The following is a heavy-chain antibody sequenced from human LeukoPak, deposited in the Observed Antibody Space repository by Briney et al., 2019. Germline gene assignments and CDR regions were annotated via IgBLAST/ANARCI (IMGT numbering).Heavy chain of an antibody. V-gene: IGHV3-23*01. CDR3: AKKADYVWGSYRNYYFDY. Sequence: GGSLRLSCAASGFTFSSYAMSWVRQAPGKGLEWVSAISGSGGSTYYADSAKGRFTISRDNSKNTLYLQMNSLRAEDTAVYYCAKKADYVWGSYRNYYFDYWGQGTLVTVSS. J-gene: IGHJ4*02. CDR1: GFTFSSYA. CDR2: ISGSGGST. D-gene: IGHD3-16*02.